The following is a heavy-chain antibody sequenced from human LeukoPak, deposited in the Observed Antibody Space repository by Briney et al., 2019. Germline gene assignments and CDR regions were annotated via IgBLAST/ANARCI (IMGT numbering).Heavy chain of an antibody. J-gene: IGHJ5*02. CDR1: GFTFSHAW. V-gene: IGHV3-15*01. CDR2: IKSKTDGGTT. Sequence: PGGSLRLSCAASGFTFSHAWMTWVRQAPGKGLEWVGRIKSKTDGGTTDYAAPVKGRFTISRDDSKDTLYLQMNSLKIEDTAVYYCTTEDIVVVVGAYDPWDQGTLVTVSS. D-gene: IGHD2-15*01. CDR3: TTEDIVVVVGAYDP.